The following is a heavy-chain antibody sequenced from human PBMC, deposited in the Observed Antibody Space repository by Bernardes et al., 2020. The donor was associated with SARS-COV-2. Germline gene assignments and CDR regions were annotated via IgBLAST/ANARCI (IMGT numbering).Heavy chain of an antibody. CDR3: ARGRDIVVEPSDSDAFDV. V-gene: IGHV1-69*13. J-gene: IGHJ3*01. CDR2: IIPIFGTT. Sequence: SVKVSCKASGGTINMFVMSWVRQAPGRRLEWMGGIIPIFGTTHYAQKFQGRVTITADESTSTAYLELRSLRSEDTAIYFCARGRDIVVEPSDSDAFDVWGQGTMVTVST. CDR1: GGTINMFV. D-gene: IGHD2-2*01.